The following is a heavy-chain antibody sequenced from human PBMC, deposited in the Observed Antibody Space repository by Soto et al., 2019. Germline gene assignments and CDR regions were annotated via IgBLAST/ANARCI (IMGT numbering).Heavy chain of an antibody. Sequence: ASVKVSCKASGYTFTSYGISWVRQAPGQGLEWMGWISAYNGNTNYAQKLQGRVTMTTDTSTITAYMERRSLRSDDTAVHYRARYRGYHPYYYYYYGMDVWDQGTTVAVS. V-gene: IGHV1-18*01. D-gene: IGHD2-2*01. CDR3: ARYRGYHPYYYYYYGMDV. J-gene: IGHJ6*02. CDR2: ISAYNGNT. CDR1: GYTFTSYG.